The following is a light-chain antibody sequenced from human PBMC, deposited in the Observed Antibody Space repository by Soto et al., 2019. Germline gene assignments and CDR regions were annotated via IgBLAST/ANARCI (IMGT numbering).Light chain of an antibody. CDR3: QQYNSYSRT. J-gene: IGKJ1*01. CDR2: KAS. Sequence: DIQMTQSPSTLSASVGDRVTMTCRASQSISGWLAWYQQKPGKAPKLLIYKASSLPSGVPSRFSGSGSGTEFTLTISSLQPDDFATYYCQQYNSYSRTFGQGTKVEIK. CDR1: QSISGW. V-gene: IGKV1-5*03.